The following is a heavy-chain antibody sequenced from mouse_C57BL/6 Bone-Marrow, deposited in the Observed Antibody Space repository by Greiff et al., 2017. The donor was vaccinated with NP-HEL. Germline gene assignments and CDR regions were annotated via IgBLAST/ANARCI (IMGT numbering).Heavy chain of an antibody. D-gene: IGHD1-1*01. CDR2: INPSNGGT. Sequence: VQLQQPGTELVKPGASVKLSCKASGYTFTSYWMHWVKQRPGQGLEWIGNINPSNGGTNYNEKFKSKATLTVDKSSSTAYMQLSSLTSEDSAVYYCARSQINYYGSRLYWYFDVWGTGTTVTVSS. J-gene: IGHJ1*03. CDR1: GYTFTSYW. V-gene: IGHV1-53*01. CDR3: ARSQINYYGSRLYWYFDV.